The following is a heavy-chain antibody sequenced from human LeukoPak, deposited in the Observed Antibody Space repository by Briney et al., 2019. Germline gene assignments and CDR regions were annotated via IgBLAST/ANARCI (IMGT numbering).Heavy chain of an antibody. CDR2: ISSISSHI. Sequence: GGSLRLSCAASGFTFSTYTMNWVRQAPGQGLEWVSSISSISSHIFYADSVKGRFTISRDNAKNSLYLQMSSLRAEDTAVYYCASSPPYCSSTNCYANYWGQGTLVTVSS. V-gene: IGHV3-21*01. D-gene: IGHD2-2*01. CDR3: ASSPPYCSSTNCYANY. CDR1: GFTFSTYT. J-gene: IGHJ4*02.